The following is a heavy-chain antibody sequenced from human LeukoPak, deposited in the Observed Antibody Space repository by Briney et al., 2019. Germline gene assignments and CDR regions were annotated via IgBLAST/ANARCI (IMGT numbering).Heavy chain of an antibody. V-gene: IGHV1-2*02. CDR2: INPKNGGT. Sequence: ASVKVSCKASGYSFTHNIHCVPPAPGQGHEFMRWINPKNGGTKHAQNFQGRVTMTMDTSISTVYMELSSLGSDDTAVYTCVVSIQAAAIPAFDSWGQGTLVTVSS. D-gene: IGHD6-25*01. CDR3: VVSIQAAAIPAFDS. J-gene: IGHJ4*02. CDR1: GYSFTHN.